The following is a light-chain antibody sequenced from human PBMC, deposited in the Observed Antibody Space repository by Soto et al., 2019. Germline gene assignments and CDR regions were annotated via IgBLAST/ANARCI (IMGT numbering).Light chain of an antibody. CDR2: EDD. Sequence: NFMLTQPHSVSESPGKTVTISCTRSSGRVASNYVQWYQQRPGSAPTTVIFEDDQRPSGVPIRFSGSIDSSSNSAFLTIAGLKTEDEADYYCQSYDSPKEVFGGGTKVTVL. CDR1: SGRVASNY. CDR3: QSYDSPKEV. J-gene: IGLJ3*02. V-gene: IGLV6-57*04.